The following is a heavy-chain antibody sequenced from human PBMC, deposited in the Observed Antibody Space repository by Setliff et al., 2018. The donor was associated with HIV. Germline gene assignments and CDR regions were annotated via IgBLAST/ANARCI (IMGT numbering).Heavy chain of an antibody. CDR3: ARGGGSSYLYHSRGSEYFQY. D-gene: IGHD3-22*01. CDR1: GYTLTEVS. CDR2: FDPEDGET. J-gene: IGHJ1*01. V-gene: IGHV1-24*01. Sequence: ASVKVSCKVSGYTLTEVSIHWVRQAPGKGLEWMGYFDPEDGETVHAQKFQGRVTMTEDTSTDTAYMELSGLRSEDTAVYYCARGGGSSYLYHSRGSEYFQYWGQGALVTVSS.